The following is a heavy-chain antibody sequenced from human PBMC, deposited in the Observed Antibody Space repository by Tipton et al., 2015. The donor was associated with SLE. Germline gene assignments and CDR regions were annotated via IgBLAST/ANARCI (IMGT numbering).Heavy chain of an antibody. D-gene: IGHD6-19*01. CDR3: AKINVAVDDAFDV. Sequence: QSGAEVKKPGASVKVSCKASGYSFTRHDINWVRQATGQGLEWMGWMNPNSANTGYAQKFQGRVTMTRDTSISTAYMELTSLRSEDTAVYYCAKINVAVDDAFDVWGQGTLVTVSS. J-gene: IGHJ3*01. CDR1: GYSFTRHD. CDR2: MNPNSANT. V-gene: IGHV1-8*01.